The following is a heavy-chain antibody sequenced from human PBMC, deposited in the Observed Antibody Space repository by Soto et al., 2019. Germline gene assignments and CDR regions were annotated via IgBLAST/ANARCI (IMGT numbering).Heavy chain of an antibody. CDR1: GYTFTSYA. CDR2: INAGNGNT. CDR3: ARDRIAAAFGRSSFDI. J-gene: IGHJ3*02. Sequence: ASVKVSCKASGYTFTSYAMHWVRQAPGQRLEWMGWINAGNGNTKYSQKFQGRVTITRDTSASTAYMELSSLRSEDTAVYYCARDRIAAAFGRSSFDIWGQGTMVTVSS. V-gene: IGHV1-3*01. D-gene: IGHD6-13*01.